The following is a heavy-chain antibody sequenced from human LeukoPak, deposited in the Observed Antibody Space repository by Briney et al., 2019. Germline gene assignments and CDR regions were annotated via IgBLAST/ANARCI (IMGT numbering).Heavy chain of an antibody. CDR3: AKPGIAAAGDF. D-gene: IGHD6-13*01. CDR1: GFTFSSYG. V-gene: IGHV3-23*01. CDR2: ISGTGGST. J-gene: IGHJ3*01. Sequence: GGSLRLSCAASGFTFSSYGMSWVRQAPGKGLEWVSGISGTGGSTYYADSVKGRFTISRDNSKNTLYLQMNSLRAEDTAVYYCAKPGIAAAGDFWGQGTMVTVSS.